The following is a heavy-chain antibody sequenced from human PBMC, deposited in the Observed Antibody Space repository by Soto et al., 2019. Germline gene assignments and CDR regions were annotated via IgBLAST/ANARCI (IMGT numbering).Heavy chain of an antibody. CDR3: ARDRIFGGMTPYYCDS. J-gene: IGHJ4*02. Sequence: QVQLVQSGAEVKKPGASVKVSCKASGYTFTSYGISWVRQAPGQGLEWMGWISAYNGNTNYAQKLQGRVTMTTDTTTSTAYLELRSLRSDDTAVYYCARDRIFGGMTPYYCDSWGQGNLVTVSS. V-gene: IGHV1-18*01. CDR2: ISAYNGNT. D-gene: IGHD3-3*01. CDR1: GYTFTSYG.